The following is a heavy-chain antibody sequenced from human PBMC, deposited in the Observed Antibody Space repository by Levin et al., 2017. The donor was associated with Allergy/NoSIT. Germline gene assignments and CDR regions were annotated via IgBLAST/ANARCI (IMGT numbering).Heavy chain of an antibody. D-gene: IGHD1-1*01. CDR3: GRDVAPPGHWYFDL. J-gene: IGHJ2*01. Sequence: GGSLRLSCKASGYTFTVSYMHWVRQAPGQGLEWMGWINPNTGGTNYAQNFQGRVTMTRDTSISTAYMELTRLRSDDTAVYYCGRDVAPPGHWYFDLWGRGTLVTVSS. V-gene: IGHV1-2*02. CDR1: GYTFTVSY. CDR2: INPNTGGT.